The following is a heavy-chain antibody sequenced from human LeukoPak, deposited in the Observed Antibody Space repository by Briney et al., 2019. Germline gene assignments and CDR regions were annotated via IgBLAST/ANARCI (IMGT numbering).Heavy chain of an antibody. Sequence: SETLSLTCTVSAASISSDNYYWNWIRQPAGRGLEWIGRFYAGDTKYNPSLNNRATVSVDTSKNQFSLTLSSVTAADTATYYCARVVFMTSGLYFYYMDLSGTGTTVTVS. CDR2: FYAGDT. J-gene: IGHJ6*03. CDR1: AASISSDNYY. V-gene: IGHV4-61*02. D-gene: IGHD3-3*01. CDR3: ARVVFMTSGLYFYYMDL.